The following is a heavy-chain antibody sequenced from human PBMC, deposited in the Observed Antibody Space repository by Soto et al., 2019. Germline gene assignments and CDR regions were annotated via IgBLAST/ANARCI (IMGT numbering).Heavy chain of an antibody. J-gene: IGHJ6*02. Sequence: QVQLVESGGGVVQPGRSLRLSCAASGFTFSSYGMHWVRQAPGKGLEWVAVISYDGSNKYYTDFVKGRFTISRDNSKNTLYLQMNSLRAEDTAVYYCASLLQTYYYGMDVWGQGTTVTVSS. V-gene: IGHV3-30*03. CDR2: ISYDGSNK. CDR1: GFTFSSYG. CDR3: ASLLQTYYYGMDV. D-gene: IGHD4-4*01.